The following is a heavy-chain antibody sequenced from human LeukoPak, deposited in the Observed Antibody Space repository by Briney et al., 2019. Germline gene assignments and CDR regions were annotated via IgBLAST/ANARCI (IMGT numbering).Heavy chain of an antibody. V-gene: IGHV3-23*01. Sequence: GGSLRLSCAASGFTFSTYAASWVRQAPGKGLEWVSAISGSGGSTYYADSVKGRFTISRDNSKNTLYLQMNSLRAEDTAVYYCAKEYCGGDCYFDYWGQGTLVTVSS. CDR3: AKEYCGGDCYFDY. J-gene: IGHJ4*02. CDR2: ISGSGGST. CDR1: GFTFSTYA. D-gene: IGHD2-21*02.